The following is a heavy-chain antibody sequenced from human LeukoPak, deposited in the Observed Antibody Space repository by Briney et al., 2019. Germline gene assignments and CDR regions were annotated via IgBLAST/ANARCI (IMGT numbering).Heavy chain of an antibody. Sequence: SETLSLTCAVYGGSFSGYYLSWIRQPPRKALEWIGEINHSGSTNYNPSLKSRVTISVDTSKNQFSLKLSSVTAADTAVYYCARGAVAELDYWGQGTLVTVSS. J-gene: IGHJ4*02. V-gene: IGHV4-34*01. CDR1: GGSFSGYY. D-gene: IGHD6-19*01. CDR3: ARGAVAELDY. CDR2: INHSGST.